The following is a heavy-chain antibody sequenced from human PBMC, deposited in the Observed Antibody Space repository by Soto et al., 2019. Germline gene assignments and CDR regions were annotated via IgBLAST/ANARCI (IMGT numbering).Heavy chain of an antibody. CDR3: ARGLLWFGEFHWSRYGMDV. D-gene: IGHD3-10*01. V-gene: IGHV1-18*01. CDR2: ISAYNGNT. Sequence: GASVKVSCKASGYTFTSYGISWVRQAPGQGLEWMGWISAYNGNTNYAQKLQGRVTMTTDTSTSTAYMEPRSLRSDDTAVYYCARGLLWFGEFHWSRYGMDVWGQGTTVTVSS. CDR1: GYTFTSYG. J-gene: IGHJ6*02.